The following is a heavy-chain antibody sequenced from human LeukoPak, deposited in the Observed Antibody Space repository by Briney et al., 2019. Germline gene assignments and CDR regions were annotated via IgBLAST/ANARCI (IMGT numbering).Heavy chain of an antibody. J-gene: IGHJ3*02. Sequence: GESLKVSCKGSGYSFTSYWIGWVRRMPGKGLEWMGIIYPGDSGTRYSPSFQGQVTISADKSISTAYLQWSSLKASDTAMYYRAKAGIQDAFDIWGQGTMVTVSS. D-gene: IGHD5-18*01. CDR2: IYPGDSGT. CDR1: GYSFTSYW. CDR3: AKAGIQDAFDI. V-gene: IGHV5-51*01.